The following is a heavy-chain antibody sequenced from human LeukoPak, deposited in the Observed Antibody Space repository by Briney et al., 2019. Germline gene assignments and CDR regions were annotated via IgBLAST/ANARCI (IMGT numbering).Heavy chain of an antibody. V-gene: IGHV1-18*04. D-gene: IGHD5-18*01. CDR3: ARGSRIQLWLVPFDY. CDR2: ISAYNGNT. CDR1: GYTFTSYG. J-gene: IGHJ4*02. Sequence: GASVKVSCKASGYTFTSYGISWVRQAPGQGLEWMGWISAYNGNTNYAQKLQGRVTMTTDTSTSTAYMELRSLRSDDTAVYYCARGSRIQLWLVPFDYWGQGTLVTVSS.